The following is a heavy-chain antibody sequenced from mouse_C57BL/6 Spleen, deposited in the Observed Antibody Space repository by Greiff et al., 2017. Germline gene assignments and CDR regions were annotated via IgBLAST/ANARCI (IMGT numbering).Heavy chain of an antibody. V-gene: IGHV1-82*01. CDR1: GYAFSSSW. CDR3: ARLEGPFFDY. J-gene: IGHJ2*01. CDR2: IYPGDGDT. Sequence: VQLQQSGPELVKPGASVKISCKASGYAFSSSWMNWVKQRPGKGLEWIGRIYPGDGDTNYNGKFKGKATLTADKSSSTAYMQLSSLTSEDSAVYFCARLEGPFFDYWGQGTTLTVSS. D-gene: IGHD3-3*01.